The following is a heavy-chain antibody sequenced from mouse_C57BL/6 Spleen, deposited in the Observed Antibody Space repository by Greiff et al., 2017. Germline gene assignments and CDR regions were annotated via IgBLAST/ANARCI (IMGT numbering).Heavy chain of an antibody. CDR1: GYTFTSYW. CDR2: IDPSDSYT. V-gene: IGHV1-50*01. CDR3: ARRTTVVVYYFDY. Sequence: QVHVKQPGAELVKPGASVKLSCKASGYTFTSYWMQWVKQRPGQGLEWIGEIDPSDSYTNYNQKFKGKATLTVDTSSSTAYMQLSSLTSEDSAVYYCARRTTVVVYYFDYWGQGTTLTVSS. D-gene: IGHD1-1*01. J-gene: IGHJ2*01.